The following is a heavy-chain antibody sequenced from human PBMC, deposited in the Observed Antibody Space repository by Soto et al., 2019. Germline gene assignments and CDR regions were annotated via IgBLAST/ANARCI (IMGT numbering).Heavy chain of an antibody. CDR2: ITHSGST. CDR1: GGSFSGYY. Sequence: SETLSLTCAVYGGSFSGYYWTWIRQPPGKGLEWIGEITHSGSTNYNPSLKSRVTISVDTSKNQFSLNLNSVTAADTAVYYCARSSVRGWPYWGQGTLVTVSS. CDR3: ARSSVRGWPY. V-gene: IGHV4-34*01. D-gene: IGHD3-10*02. J-gene: IGHJ4*02.